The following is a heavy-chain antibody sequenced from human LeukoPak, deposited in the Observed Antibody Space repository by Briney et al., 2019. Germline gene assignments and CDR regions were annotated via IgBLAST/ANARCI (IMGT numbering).Heavy chain of an antibody. CDR3: ARDRPVGPYYYDSSGYIY. CDR1: GFTFSDYY. D-gene: IGHD3-22*01. Sequence: PVGSLRLSRAASGFTFSDYYMSWIRPAPGKGGEWVSYISSSGSTIYYADSVKGRFTISRDNAKNSLYLQMNSLRAEDTAVYYCARDRPVGPYYYDSSGYIYWGQGTLVTVSS. CDR2: ISSSGSTI. J-gene: IGHJ4*02. V-gene: IGHV3-11*04.